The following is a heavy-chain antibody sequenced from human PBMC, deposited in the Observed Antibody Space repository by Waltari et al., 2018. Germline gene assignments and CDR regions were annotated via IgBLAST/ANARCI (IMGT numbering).Heavy chain of an antibody. J-gene: IGHJ3*01. V-gene: IGHV4-39*01. CDR2: VSYSGTT. D-gene: IGHD5-12*01. CDR3: ATYIGASVGTAAFDV. Sequence: QLQLQESGPRLVRPSETLSLICRVSGFSITSNQHYWAWIRQSPGQGLEWIGTVSYSGTTYISPSLKSRVSVSRDTSKNQVSLILGSVTAADMAVYYCATYIGASVGTAAFDVWGQGTMVTVSS. CDR1: GFSITSNQHY.